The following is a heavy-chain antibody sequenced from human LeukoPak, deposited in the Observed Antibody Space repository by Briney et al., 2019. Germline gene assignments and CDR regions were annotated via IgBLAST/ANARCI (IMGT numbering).Heavy chain of an antibody. CDR3: ARDGITGTACGMDV. D-gene: IGHD1-20*01. J-gene: IGHJ6*02. V-gene: IGHV3-30*04. CDR1: GFTFSSYA. CDR2: ISYDGSNK. Sequence: GGSLRLSCAASGFTFSSYAMHWVRQAPGKGLEWVAVISYDGSNKYYADSVKGRFTISRDNSKSTLYLQMNSLRAEDTAVYYCARDGITGTACGMDVWGQGTTVTVPS.